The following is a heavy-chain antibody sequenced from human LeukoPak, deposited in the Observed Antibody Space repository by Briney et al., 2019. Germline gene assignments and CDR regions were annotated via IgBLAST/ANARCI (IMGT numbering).Heavy chain of an antibody. CDR2: INQYGREI. J-gene: IGHJ6*03. Sequence: PGGSLRLSCSASGFTFSGYWMAWVRQAPGKGLEWVANINQYGREIYYVDSVKGRFTISRDNSKNTLYLQMSSLRAEDTAVYYCSRAGGGYSYGYYMDVWGKGTTVSIS. CDR1: GFTFSGYW. D-gene: IGHD5-18*01. CDR3: SRAGGGYSYGYYMDV. V-gene: IGHV3-7*04.